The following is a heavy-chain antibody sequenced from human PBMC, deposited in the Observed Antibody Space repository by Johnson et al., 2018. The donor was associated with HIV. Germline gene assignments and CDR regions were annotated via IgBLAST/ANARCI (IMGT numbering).Heavy chain of an antibody. CDR1: GFTFSSYD. CDR3: ARGAPDSDAFDI. Sequence: VQLVESGGGVVQPGRSLRLSCAASGFTFSSYDMHWVRQATGKGLEWVSAIGTAGDTYYPGSVKGRFTISRENAKNSLYLQMNSLRAGDTAVYYCARGAPDSDAFDIWGQGTMVTVSS. CDR2: IGTAGDT. V-gene: IGHV3-13*01. D-gene: IGHD3-22*01. J-gene: IGHJ3*02.